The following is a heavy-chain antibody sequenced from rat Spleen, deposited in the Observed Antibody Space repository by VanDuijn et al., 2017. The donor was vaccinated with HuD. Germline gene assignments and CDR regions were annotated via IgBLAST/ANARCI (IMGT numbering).Heavy chain of an antibody. V-gene: IGHV5-58*01. CDR2: INTDGGRT. CDR1: GFTFSNYW. CDR3: AKDKDGGYVMDA. Sequence: EVQLVETGGGLVQPGRSLKLSCVASGFTFSNYWMYWIRQAHGKGLEWVSSINTDGGRTSYLDSVKGRFTSSRNNAENTVYLQMNSLRSEDTATYYCAKDKDGGYVMDAWGQGASVTVSS. J-gene: IGHJ4*01. D-gene: IGHD1-11*01.